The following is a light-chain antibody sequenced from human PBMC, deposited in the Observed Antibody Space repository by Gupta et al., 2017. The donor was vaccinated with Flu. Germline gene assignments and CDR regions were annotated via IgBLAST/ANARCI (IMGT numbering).Light chain of an antibody. CDR2: DVT. CDR3: SSHAGRVTWV. Sequence: QSAPTQPRSVSGSPGQSVPISCTGSSNDVGGSNRVSWYQQRPDKAPKLILYDVTERPSGVPDRFSGSKSGNTASLTISGLQADDEADYYCSSHAGRVTWVFGTWTTVIVL. V-gene: IGLV2-11*01. J-gene: IGLJ1*01. CDR1: SNDVGGSNR.